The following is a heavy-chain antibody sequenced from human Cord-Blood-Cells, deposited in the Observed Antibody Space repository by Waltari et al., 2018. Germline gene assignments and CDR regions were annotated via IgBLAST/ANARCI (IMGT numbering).Heavy chain of an antibody. CDR2: IDWDDDK. J-gene: IGHJ3*02. V-gene: IGHV2-70*04. CDR3: ARIQQTDAFDI. Sequence: QVTLKESGPALVKPTQTLTLTSTFPGFSLSTSGMRVSWIRQPPGKALEWLARIDWDDDKFYSTSLKTRLTISKDTSKNQVVLTMTNMDPVDTATYYCARIQQTDAFDIWGQGTMVTVSS. CDR1: GFSLSTSGMR.